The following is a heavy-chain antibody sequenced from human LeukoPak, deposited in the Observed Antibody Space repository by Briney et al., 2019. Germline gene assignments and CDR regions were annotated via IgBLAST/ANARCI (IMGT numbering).Heavy chain of an antibody. D-gene: IGHD1-26*01. CDR3: AREILRDGSYLIDY. J-gene: IGHJ4*02. CDR1: GFTFSSYA. V-gene: IGHV3-30-3*01. CDR2: ISYDGSNK. Sequence: GGSLRLSCAASGFTFSSYAMHWVRQAPGKGLEWVAVISYDGSNKYYADSLKGRFTISRDNSKNTLYLQMNSLRAEDTAVYYCAREILRDGSYLIDYWGQGILVTVSS.